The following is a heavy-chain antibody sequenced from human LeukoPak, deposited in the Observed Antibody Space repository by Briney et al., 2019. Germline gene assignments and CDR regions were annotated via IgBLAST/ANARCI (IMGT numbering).Heavy chain of an antibody. CDR1: GGSISSYY. D-gene: IGHD1-7*01. V-gene: IGHV4-59*01. Sequence: SETLSLTCTVSGGSISSYYWSWIRQPPGKGLEWIGYIYYSGSTNYNPSLKSRVTISVDTSKNQFSLKLSSVTAADTAVYYCARAVAVELHFDYWGQGTLVTVSS. CDR3: ARAVAVELHFDY. J-gene: IGHJ4*02. CDR2: IYYSGST.